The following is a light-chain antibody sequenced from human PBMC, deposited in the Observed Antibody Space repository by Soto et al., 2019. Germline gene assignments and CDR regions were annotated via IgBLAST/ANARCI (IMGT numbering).Light chain of an antibody. CDR1: RTLSINS. V-gene: IGKV3-20*01. J-gene: IGKJ2*01. CDR2: AAS. CDR3: QQSYSTPHT. Sequence: EIVLTQSPGTLSLSPGERATLSCRASRTLSINSLAWYQQKPGQAPRLLIYAASTRATDIPERFSGSGSGTDFTLTISSLQPEDFATYYCQQSYSTPHTFGQGTKLEIK.